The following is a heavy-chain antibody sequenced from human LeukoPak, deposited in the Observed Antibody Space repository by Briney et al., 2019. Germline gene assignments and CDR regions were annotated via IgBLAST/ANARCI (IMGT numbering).Heavy chain of an antibody. J-gene: IGHJ4*02. CDR1: GFTFSSYS. V-gene: IGHV3-21*01. CDR2: ISSSSSYI. Sequence: GGSLRLSCAASGFTFSSYSMNWVRQAPGKGLEWVSSISSSSSYIYYADSVKGRFTISRDNAKNSLYLQMNSLRAEDTAVYYCARDELFYGDYLLNYFDYWGQGTLVTVSS. CDR3: ARDELFYGDYLLNYFDY. D-gene: IGHD4-17*01.